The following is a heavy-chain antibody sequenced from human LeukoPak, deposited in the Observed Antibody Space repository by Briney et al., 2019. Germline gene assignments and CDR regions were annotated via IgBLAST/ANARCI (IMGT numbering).Heavy chain of an antibody. Sequence: GGSLRLSCAASGFTFSSYSMNWVRQAPGKGLEWVSSISSSSLYIYYADSVKGRFTISRDNAKNSLFLQMNSLRAEDTAAYYCARDFTGGDDFWSGYYVGYYYYYMDVWGKGTTVTVSS. CDR2: ISSSSLYI. V-gene: IGHV3-21*01. CDR1: GFTFSSYS. D-gene: IGHD3-3*01. J-gene: IGHJ6*03. CDR3: ARDFTGGDDFWSGYYVGYYYYYMDV.